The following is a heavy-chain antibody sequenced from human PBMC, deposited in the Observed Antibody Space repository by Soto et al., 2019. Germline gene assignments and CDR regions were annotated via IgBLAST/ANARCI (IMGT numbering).Heavy chain of an antibody. CDR2: FFIGGNT. CDR3: TRGSGWYYY. V-gene: IGHV4-39*07. Sequence: SETLSLTCTVSGGSISSSTYYWGWMRQPPGKGLEWIASFFIGGNTYYNPSLKSRVTISVDTSKNQFSLKLSSVTAADTAVYYCTRGSGWYYYWGQGTLVTVSS. D-gene: IGHD6-19*01. CDR1: GGSISSSTYY. J-gene: IGHJ4*02.